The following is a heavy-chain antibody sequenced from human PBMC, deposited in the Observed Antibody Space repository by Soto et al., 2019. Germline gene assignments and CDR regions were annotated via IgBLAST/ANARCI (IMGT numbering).Heavy chain of an antibody. CDR1: GYSFTSYW. CDR2: IDPSDSYT. Sequence: GESLKISCKGSGYSFTSYWISWVRQMPGKGLEWMGRIDPSDSYTNYSPSFQGHVTISADKSISTAYLQWSSLKASDTAMYYCARHKALISIAAADNWFDPWGQGTPVTVSS. J-gene: IGHJ5*02. D-gene: IGHD6-13*01. V-gene: IGHV5-10-1*01. CDR3: ARHKALISIAAADNWFDP.